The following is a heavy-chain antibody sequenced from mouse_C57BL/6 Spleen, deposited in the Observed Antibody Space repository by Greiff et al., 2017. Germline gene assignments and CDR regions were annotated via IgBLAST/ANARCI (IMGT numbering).Heavy chain of an antibody. CDR1: GFTFSDYG. CDR2: ISSGSSTI. CDR3: ARNSGSSSYFDY. Sequence: EVKLVESGGGLVKPGGSLKLSCAASGFTFSDYGMHWVRQAPEKGLEWVAYISSGSSTIYYADTVKGRFTISRDNAKNTLFLQMTSLRSEDTAMYYCARNSGSSSYFDYWGQGTTLTVSS. V-gene: IGHV5-17*01. J-gene: IGHJ2*01. D-gene: IGHD1-1*01.